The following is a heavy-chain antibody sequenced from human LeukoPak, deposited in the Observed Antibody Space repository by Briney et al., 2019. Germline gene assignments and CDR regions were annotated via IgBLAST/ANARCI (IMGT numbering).Heavy chain of an antibody. CDR1: GFTFSSYA. V-gene: IGHV4-30-4*08. CDR3: ARHDYGDYGAFDI. D-gene: IGHD4-17*01. Sequence: LRLSCAASGFTFSSYAMGWVRQPPGKGLEWIGYIYYSGSTYYNPSLKSRVTISLDTSKNQFSLKLSSVTAADTAVYYCARHDYGDYGAFDIWGQGTMVTVSS. J-gene: IGHJ3*02. CDR2: IYYSGST.